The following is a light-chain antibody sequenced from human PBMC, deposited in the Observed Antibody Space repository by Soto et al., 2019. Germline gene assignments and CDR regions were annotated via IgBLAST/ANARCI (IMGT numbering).Light chain of an antibody. Sequence: QAVVTQPPSASGSPGQSVSISCTGTSSDVGGYNYVSWYQQHPGKAPKLMIYDVSKRPSGVPDRFSGSKSGNTASLTISGLQAEDEADYYCCSYAGSYTYVFGTGTKLTVL. CDR3: CSYAGSYTYV. V-gene: IGLV2-11*01. J-gene: IGLJ1*01. CDR2: DVS. CDR1: SSDVGGYNY.